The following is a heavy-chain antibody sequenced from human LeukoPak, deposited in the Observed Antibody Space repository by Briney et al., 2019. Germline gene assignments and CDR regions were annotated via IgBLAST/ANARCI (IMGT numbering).Heavy chain of an antibody. D-gene: IGHD3-3*01. CDR3: AKDRNLWSGYADAFDI. Sequence: ASVKVSCRASGYTFSDNYMHWVRQAPGQGLEWMGRINPNSGDTNFAQKFQGRVTLTRDTSISTAYMELSRLRSDDTARYYCAKDRNLWSGYADAFDIWGQGTMVTVSS. CDR1: GYTFSDNY. CDR2: INPNSGDT. V-gene: IGHV1-2*06. J-gene: IGHJ3*02.